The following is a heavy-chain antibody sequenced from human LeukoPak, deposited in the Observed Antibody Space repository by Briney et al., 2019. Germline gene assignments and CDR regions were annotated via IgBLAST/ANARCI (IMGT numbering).Heavy chain of an antibody. Sequence: GGSLRRSCEASGFTFNSYTMNWVRQSPGKGLEWISSVTGNSNYIFYADSVKGRFTISRDNANNSVSLQMNNLRVEDTAVYYCARASVRFLGNNWFDSWGQGTLVSVSS. CDR3: ARASVRFLGNNWFDS. V-gene: IGHV3-21*01. J-gene: IGHJ5*01. CDR1: GFTFNSYT. D-gene: IGHD3-3*01. CDR2: VTGNSNYI.